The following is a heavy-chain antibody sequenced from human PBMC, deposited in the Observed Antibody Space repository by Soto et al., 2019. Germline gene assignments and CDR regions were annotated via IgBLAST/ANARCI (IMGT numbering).Heavy chain of an antibody. CDR3: AKRGGDSGWGDFDS. CDR1: GFPFSRCA. J-gene: IGHJ4*02. D-gene: IGHD6-19*01. CDR2: ISHSYHST. Sequence: EVQLLESGGGLVQPGGSLRLSCAASGFPFSRCAMNWVRQAPGKGLELVSTISHSYHSTSYADSVKGRFTVSRDNSENTLYLQMNSLRAEYTAIYYCAKRGGDSGWGDFDSWGQGTLVTVSS. V-gene: IGHV3-23*01.